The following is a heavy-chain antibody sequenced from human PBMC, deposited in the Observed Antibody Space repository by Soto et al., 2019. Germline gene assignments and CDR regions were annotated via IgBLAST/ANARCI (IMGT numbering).Heavy chain of an antibody. J-gene: IGHJ4*02. D-gene: IGHD6-13*01. CDR1: GFTFSSYS. CDR2: ISYDGSNK. Sequence: GGSLRLSCAASGFTFSSYSMNWVRQAPGKGLEWVAVISYDGSNKYYADSVKGRFTISRDNSKNTLYLQMNSLRAEDTAVYYCAKSRAAAGRYYFDDWGQGT. V-gene: IGHV3-30*18. CDR3: AKSRAAAGRYYFDD.